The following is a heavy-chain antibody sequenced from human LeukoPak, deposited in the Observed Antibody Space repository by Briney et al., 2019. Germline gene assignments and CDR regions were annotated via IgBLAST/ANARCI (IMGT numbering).Heavy chain of an antibody. V-gene: IGHV4-34*01. CDR1: GGSFSGYY. D-gene: IGHD3-3*01. Sequence: SETLSLTCAVYGGSFSGYYWSWIRQPPGKGLEWIGEINHSGSTNYNPSLKSRVTISVDTSKNQFSLKLSSVTAADTAVYYCARGSYDFWSGYYTGSWFDPWGQGTLVTVSS. J-gene: IGHJ5*02. CDR3: ARGSYDFWSGYYTGSWFDP. CDR2: INHSGST.